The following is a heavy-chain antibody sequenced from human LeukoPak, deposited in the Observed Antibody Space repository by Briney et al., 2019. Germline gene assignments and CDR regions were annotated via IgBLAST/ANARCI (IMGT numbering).Heavy chain of an antibody. CDR2: IRCDGSNK. D-gene: IGHD3-3*01. Sequence: GGSLRLSCAASGFTFSSYGMHWVRQAPGKGLEWVAFIRCDGSNKYYADSVKGRFTISRDNSKNTLYLQMNSLRVEDTAVYYCAKGRVADYWGQGTLVTVSS. J-gene: IGHJ4*02. CDR1: GFTFSSYG. CDR3: AKGRVADY. V-gene: IGHV3-30*02.